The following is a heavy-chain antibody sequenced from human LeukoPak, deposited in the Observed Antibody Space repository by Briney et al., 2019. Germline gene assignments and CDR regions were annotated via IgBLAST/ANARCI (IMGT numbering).Heavy chain of an antibody. CDR2: IKSDGSGT. V-gene: IGHV3-74*01. Sequence: GGFLRLSCAASGLTFSIYWMHWVRQVPGKGLVWVSRIKSDGSGTTYADSVKGRFTISRDNAKNTLYLQMNSLRAEDTAVYYCVRDSGFGSFFDYWGQGTLVTVSS. CDR3: VRDSGFGSFFDY. D-gene: IGHD5-12*01. CDR1: GLTFSIYW. J-gene: IGHJ4*02.